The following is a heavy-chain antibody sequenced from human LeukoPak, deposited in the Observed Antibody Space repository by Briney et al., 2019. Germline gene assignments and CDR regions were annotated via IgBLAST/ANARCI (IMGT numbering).Heavy chain of an antibody. CDR3: ARGNLDGYNSYYFAY. D-gene: IGHD5-24*01. J-gene: IGHJ2*01. CDR2: INHSGST. Sequence: PSETLSLTCAVYGGSFSGYYWSWIRQPPGEGLEWIGEINHSGSTNYNPSLNSRVTISVDTSHNQFSLKLTSVTAADTAWYYFARGNLDGYNSYYFAYGGRGPRVPVPS. V-gene: IGHV4-34*01. CDR1: GGSFSGYY.